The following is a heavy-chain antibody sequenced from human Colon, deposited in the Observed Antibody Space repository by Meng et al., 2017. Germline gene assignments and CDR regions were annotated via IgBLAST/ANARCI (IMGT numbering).Heavy chain of an antibody. V-gene: IGHV4-4*02. D-gene: IGHD6-19*01. CDR2: FHYTGPI. Sequence: QVQLPESGPGLVEPSVTLSLTCGVSGVSVTPGQFWTWVRQPPGKGLEWIGEFHYTGPINYKPSLMSRVTISVDTSRNQFSLRLTSVTAADTAVYYCAASSGWYRIDSWGQGTLVTVSS. CDR1: GVSVTPGQF. J-gene: IGHJ4*02. CDR3: AASSGWYRIDS.